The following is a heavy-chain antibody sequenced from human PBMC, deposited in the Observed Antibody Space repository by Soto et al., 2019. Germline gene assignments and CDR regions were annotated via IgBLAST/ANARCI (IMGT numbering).Heavy chain of an antibody. CDR3: ARSRSFGGVLDLFDS. CDR1: GFTVSTYY. J-gene: IGHJ4*02. Sequence: GGSLRLSCEASGFTVSTYYMSWVRQAPGKGLQWLSIMYDNGNTYDADSVKGRFSISRDKTKNTLFLQMSSLRAEDTAIYYCARSRSFGGVLDLFDSWGQGTLVTVSS. CDR2: MYDNGNT. V-gene: IGHV3-66*01. D-gene: IGHD3-16*02.